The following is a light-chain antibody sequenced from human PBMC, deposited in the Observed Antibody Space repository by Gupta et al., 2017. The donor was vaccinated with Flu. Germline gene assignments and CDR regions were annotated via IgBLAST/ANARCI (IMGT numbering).Light chain of an antibody. CDR3: QVWDISAPSV. CDR1: SIGSKD. CDR2: RDS. V-gene: IGLV3-9*01. Sequence: SYDLTQPLSVSVALGQTASITCGGNSIGSKDVHWYQQKPGQAPVLVIYRDSSRPSGIPERFSGSNSVNTATHTITRAQAEDEAHYYCQVWDISAPSVFGTGTKVTVL. J-gene: IGLJ1*01.